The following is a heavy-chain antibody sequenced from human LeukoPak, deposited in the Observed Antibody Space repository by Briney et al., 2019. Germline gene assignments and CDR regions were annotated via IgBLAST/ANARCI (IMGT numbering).Heavy chain of an antibody. J-gene: IGHJ4*02. Sequence: PGGSLRLSCAASGFTFSSYGMHWVRQAPGKGLEWVAVISYDGSNKYYADSVKGRFTISRDDSKNTLYLQMNSLRAEDTAVYYCARGGYSYGFHYFDYWGQGTLVTVSS. CDR1: GFTFSSYG. CDR3: ARGGYSYGFHYFDY. D-gene: IGHD5-18*01. CDR2: ISYDGSNK. V-gene: IGHV3-30*03.